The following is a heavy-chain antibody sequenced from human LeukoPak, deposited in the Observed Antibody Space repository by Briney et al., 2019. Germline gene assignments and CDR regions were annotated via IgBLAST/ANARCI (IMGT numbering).Heavy chain of an antibody. CDR2: IYYTGST. J-gene: IGHJ6*02. V-gene: IGHV4-59*01. Sequence: SETLSLTCSVFGGSISSYYWSWIRQPPGKGLEWIGYIYYTGSTNYNPSLKSRVTISVDTSKNQFSLKLRSVTAADTAVYYCARDQDAAKYYNYGMDVWGQGTTVTVSS. CDR3: ARDQDAAKYYNYGMDV. D-gene: IGHD2-15*01. CDR1: GGSISSYY.